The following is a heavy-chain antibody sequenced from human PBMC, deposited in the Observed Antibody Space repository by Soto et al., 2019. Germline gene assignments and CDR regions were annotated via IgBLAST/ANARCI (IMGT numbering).Heavy chain of an antibody. J-gene: IGHJ4*02. CDR1: GGSVSSQTHF. CDR2: VYDSGIT. Sequence: SETLSLTCSVSGGSVSSQTHFWGWIRQAPGKGLEGIAYVYDSGITNSNPSLKGRVTISADTSNNQIFLSLSSVTAADTAVYYCAREDMSGTYYFDSWGQGILVTVSS. D-gene: IGHD1-26*01. V-gene: IGHV4-61*01. CDR3: AREDMSGTYYFDS.